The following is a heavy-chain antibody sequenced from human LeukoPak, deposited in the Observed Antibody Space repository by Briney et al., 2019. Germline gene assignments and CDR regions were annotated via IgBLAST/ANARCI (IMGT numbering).Heavy chain of an antibody. Sequence: PSESLSLTCTASGFTFDNYDWSWVRQAPGKGLEWVSDINWSGSSKGYADPVKGRITISRDNTKNSLYLQRKSPRADAAASYYWTRATRAWYCSSTTCYGVRNYNYYYMDVWGKGTTVTASS. V-gene: IGHV3-20*04. CDR3: TRATRAWYCSSTTCYGVRNYNYYYMDV. CDR1: GFTFDNYD. CDR2: INWSGSSK. D-gene: IGHD2-2*01. J-gene: IGHJ6*03.